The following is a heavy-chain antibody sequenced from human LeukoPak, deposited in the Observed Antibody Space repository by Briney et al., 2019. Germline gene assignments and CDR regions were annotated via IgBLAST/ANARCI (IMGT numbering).Heavy chain of an antibody. D-gene: IGHD1-1*01. CDR3: VRHNAARAFDI. J-gene: IGHJ3*02. V-gene: IGHV3-74*03. CDR1: GFTFSSFW. CDR2: VSDDGSTT. Sequence: GGSLRLSCAASGFTFSSFWMHWVRQAPGKGLVWVSRVSDDGSTTTYADSVKGRSTISRDNAKNTLYLQLNSLRPDDTAVYYCVRHNAARAFDIWGQGTMVIVSS.